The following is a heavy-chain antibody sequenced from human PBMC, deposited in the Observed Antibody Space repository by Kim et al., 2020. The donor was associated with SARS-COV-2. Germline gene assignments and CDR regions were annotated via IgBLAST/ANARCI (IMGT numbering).Heavy chain of an antibody. Sequence: SETLSLTCTVSGGSISSGGYYWSWIRQHPGKGLEWIGYIYYSGSTYDNPSLKSRVTISVDTSKNQFSLKLSSVTAADTAVYYCARGGNNIVVVPAASVHYYYGMDVRGQGTTVTVSS. V-gene: IGHV4-31*03. CDR1: GGSISSGGYY. J-gene: IGHJ6*02. D-gene: IGHD2-2*01. CDR3: ARGGNNIVVVPAASVHYYYGMDV. CDR2: IYYSGST.